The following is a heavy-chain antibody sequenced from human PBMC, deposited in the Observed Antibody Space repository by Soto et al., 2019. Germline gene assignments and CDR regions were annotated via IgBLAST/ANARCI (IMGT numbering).Heavy chain of an antibody. Sequence: GESLKISCKGSGYSFTNYWIGWVRQMPGKGLEWMGIIYPYDSEITYSPSFQGQVTISADISISTAYLRWSSLKASDTAVYYCARHRRRREGSYYYGMDVGGQGTTGTV. CDR1: GYSFTNYW. J-gene: IGHJ6*02. V-gene: IGHV5-51*01. CDR3: ARHRRRREGSYYYGMDV. D-gene: IGHD1-26*01. CDR2: IYPYDSEI.